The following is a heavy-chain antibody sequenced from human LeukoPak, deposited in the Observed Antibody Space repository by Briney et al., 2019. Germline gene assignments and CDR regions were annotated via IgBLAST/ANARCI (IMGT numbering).Heavy chain of an antibody. D-gene: IGHD6-19*01. J-gene: IGHJ4*02. Sequence: SETLSLTCTVSGGSINSYYWSWIRQPPGKGLEWVGYIYYSGSTNYKPSLKRRVTISVDTSKNQFSLKVSSVTAADTAVYYCASSRSXSGWSLIDYWGQGALVTVSS. V-gene: IGHV4-59*01. CDR1: GGSINSYY. CDR2: IYYSGST. CDR3: ASSRSXSGWSLIDY.